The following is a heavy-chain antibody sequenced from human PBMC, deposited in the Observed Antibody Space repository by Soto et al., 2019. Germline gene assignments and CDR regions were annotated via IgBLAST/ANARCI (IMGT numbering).Heavy chain of an antibody. Sequence: GGSLRLSCAASGFTFSSYDMHWVRQATGKGLEWVSAIGTAGDTYYPGSVKGRFTISRENAKNSLYLQMNSLRAGDTAVYYCARGRYCTNGVCYTRRGWFDPWGQGTLVTVSS. CDR1: GFTFSSYD. CDR2: IGTAGDT. D-gene: IGHD2-8*01. CDR3: ARGRYCTNGVCYTRRGWFDP. V-gene: IGHV3-13*01. J-gene: IGHJ5*02.